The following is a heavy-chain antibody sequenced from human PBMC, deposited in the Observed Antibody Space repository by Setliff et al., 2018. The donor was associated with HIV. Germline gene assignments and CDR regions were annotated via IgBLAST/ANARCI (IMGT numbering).Heavy chain of an antibody. V-gene: IGHV4-30-2*01. CDR2: MKEGGRT. D-gene: IGHD1-7*01. Sequence: TLSLTCAMSGDYLNSDAFSWSWIRLPPGEGLEWIGYMKEGGRTYYNPSLRSRVTITSDKSKNQLSLTLNSVTAADPAVYYCARQRAGEIEELPGALPLRGVFDLWGQGTMVTVSS. CDR3: ARQRAGEIEELPGALPLRGVFDL. CDR1: GDYLNSDAFS. J-gene: IGHJ3*01.